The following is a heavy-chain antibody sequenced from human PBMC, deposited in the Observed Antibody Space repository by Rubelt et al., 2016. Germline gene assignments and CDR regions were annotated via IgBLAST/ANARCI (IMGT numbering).Heavy chain of an antibody. J-gene: IGHJ4*02. V-gene: IGHV3-7*05. CDR1: GFTFSSYW. D-gene: IGHD3-22*01. Sequence: EVHLVESGGGLVQPGGSLRLSCAASGFTFSSYWMSWVRQAPGKGLEWVANIKQDGNEKYYVDSVKGRFTISRDNAKSSRYLQMNTLRAEDTAVYYCAKGVSSDWRPFDYWGQGTLVTVSS. CDR2: IKQDGNEK. CDR3: AKGVSSDWRPFDY.